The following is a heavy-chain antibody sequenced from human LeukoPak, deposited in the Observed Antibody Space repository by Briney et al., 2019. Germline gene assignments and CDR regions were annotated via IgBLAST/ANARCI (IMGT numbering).Heavy chain of an antibody. CDR3: TRDPYYFDSSGYYHHAFDI. V-gene: IGHV3-49*04. D-gene: IGHD3-22*01. CDR1: GSTFRDYA. Sequence: GGSLRLSCTGFGSTFRDYAVSWVRQAPGKGLECIGFIRSKVYGGTTEYAASVKGRFTISRDDSKSIAYLQMNSLKTEDTAVYYCTRDPYYFDSSGYYHHAFDIWGQGTMVAVSS. CDR2: IRSKVYGGTT. J-gene: IGHJ3*02.